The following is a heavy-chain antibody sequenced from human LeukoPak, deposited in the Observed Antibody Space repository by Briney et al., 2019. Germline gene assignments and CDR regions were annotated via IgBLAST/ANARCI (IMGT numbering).Heavy chain of an antibody. V-gene: IGHV3-30*02. J-gene: IGHJ5*02. Sequence: GGSLRLSCAASGFTFSGSAMHWVRQAPGKGPEWVAFTRFDDSYKAYGDSVKGRFTISRDNSKNTLYLQMDSLRSDDTAVYYCAKSSAGITWFDPWGQGTLVTVSS. CDR3: AKSSAGITWFDP. CDR1: GFTFSGSA. D-gene: IGHD1-1*01. CDR2: TRFDDSYK.